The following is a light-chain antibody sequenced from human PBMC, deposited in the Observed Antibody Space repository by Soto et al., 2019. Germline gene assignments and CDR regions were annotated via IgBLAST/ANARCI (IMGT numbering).Light chain of an antibody. CDR3: HQYNSWPRT. Sequence: EILTTQSPATLSVSPGERATLSCRASQSVASNLAWYQQKPGQAPRLLIYGASTRATGIPARFSGGGSGTEFTLTVSSLQSEDFAVYHCHQYNSWPRTFGQGTKVDIK. CDR2: GAS. J-gene: IGKJ1*01. CDR1: QSVASN. V-gene: IGKV3-15*01.